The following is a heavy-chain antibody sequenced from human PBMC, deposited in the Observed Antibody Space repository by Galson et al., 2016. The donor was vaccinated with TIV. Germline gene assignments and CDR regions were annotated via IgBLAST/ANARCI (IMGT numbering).Heavy chain of an antibody. V-gene: IGHV3-9*01. CDR1: GFTFADNA. CDR3: VKVPAAAGAGVLEN. CDR2: ISWNSGRV. Sequence: RSLRLSCAASGFTFADNAMHWVRQRPGKGLEWVSSISWNSGRVGYVDSVKGRFTISRDNAKNPLYLQMNSLKIEDTAMYYCVKVPAAAGAGVLENWSQGTLVTVSS. D-gene: IGHD6-13*01. J-gene: IGHJ4*02.